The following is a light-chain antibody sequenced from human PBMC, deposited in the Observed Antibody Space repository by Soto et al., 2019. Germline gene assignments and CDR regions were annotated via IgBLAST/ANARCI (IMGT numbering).Light chain of an antibody. CDR3: QQYNNWPGT. V-gene: IGKV3-15*01. CDR1: QSVNSN. J-gene: IGKJ1*01. Sequence: EIVMTQSPARLSVSPVEVATVSFMASQSVNSNLAWYQQKPGQAPRLLIYGASTRATGIPARFSGSGSGTDFTLIISSLQSEDLAVYYCQQYNNWPGTFGQGTKVDIK. CDR2: GAS.